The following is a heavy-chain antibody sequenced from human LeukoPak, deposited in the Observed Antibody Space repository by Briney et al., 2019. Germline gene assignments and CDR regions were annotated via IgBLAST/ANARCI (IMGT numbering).Heavy chain of an antibody. Sequence: GGSLRLSCAASGFTFSSYAMHWVRQAPGKGLEWVAVISYDGSNKYYADSVKGRFTISRDNSKNTLYLQMNSLRAEDTAVYYCARGAGGYSYGPGDWYFDLWGRGSLVTVSS. CDR1: GFTFSSYA. CDR2: ISYDGSNK. D-gene: IGHD5-18*01. V-gene: IGHV3-30-3*01. J-gene: IGHJ2*01. CDR3: ARGAGGYSYGPGDWYFDL.